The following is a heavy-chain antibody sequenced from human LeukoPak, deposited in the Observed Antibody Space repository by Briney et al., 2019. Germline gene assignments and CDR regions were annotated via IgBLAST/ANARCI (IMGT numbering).Heavy chain of an antibody. Sequence: QAGGSLRLSCAASGFTFSTFAMHWVRQAPGKGLEWVAVISYDGGNKDYADSVKGRFTISKDNAKNTVYLQMNSLRAEDTAVYYCVSFYETYWGRGTLVTVSS. J-gene: IGHJ4*02. CDR1: GFTFSTFA. V-gene: IGHV3-30-3*01. D-gene: IGHD2/OR15-2a*01. CDR2: ISYDGGNK. CDR3: VSFYETY.